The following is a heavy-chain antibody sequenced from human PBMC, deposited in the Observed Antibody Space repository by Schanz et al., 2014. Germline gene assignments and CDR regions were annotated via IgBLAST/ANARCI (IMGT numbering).Heavy chain of an antibody. Sequence: VQLEQSGAEVKKPGSSVTVSCKASGDTLSSYGISWVRQAPGQGLEWMGRIIPNLGSANYAQRFQGRVSITADISTNTAYMELSSLTSEDTAVHYCARGRGFYDYWGQGTLVTVSS. J-gene: IGHJ4*02. V-gene: IGHV1-69*08. D-gene: IGHD3-10*01. CDR2: IIPNLGSA. CDR3: ARGRGFYDY. CDR1: GDTLSSYG.